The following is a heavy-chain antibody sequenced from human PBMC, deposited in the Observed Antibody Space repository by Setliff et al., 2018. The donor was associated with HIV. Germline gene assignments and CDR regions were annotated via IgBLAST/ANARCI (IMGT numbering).Heavy chain of an antibody. J-gene: IGHJ5*01. CDR3: ARVLSSGYAGPFDS. V-gene: IGHV4-39*07. CDR1: GGSISSSSYY. Sequence: SETLSLTCTVSGGSISSSSYYWAWLRQPPGKGLEWIGSLYSGGSTYYNPSLKSRVTISVDTSKNQFSLKLSSVTAADTAVYYCARVLSSGYAGPFDSWGQGILVTVSS. D-gene: IGHD3-22*01. CDR2: LYSGGST.